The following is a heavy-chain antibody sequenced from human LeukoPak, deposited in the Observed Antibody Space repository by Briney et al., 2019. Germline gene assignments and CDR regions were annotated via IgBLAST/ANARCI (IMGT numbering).Heavy chain of an antibody. Sequence: SETLSLTCTVSGGSISSYYWSWIRQPPGKGLEWIGYIDYCGSTNYNPSLKSRVTISVDTSKNQFSLKLSSVTAADTAVYYCARDDTIFRVVNPRNNAFDIWGQGTMVTVSS. CDR2: IDYCGST. D-gene: IGHD3-3*01. J-gene: IGHJ3*02. CDR3: ARDDTIFRVVNPRNNAFDI. V-gene: IGHV4-59*01. CDR1: GGSISSYY.